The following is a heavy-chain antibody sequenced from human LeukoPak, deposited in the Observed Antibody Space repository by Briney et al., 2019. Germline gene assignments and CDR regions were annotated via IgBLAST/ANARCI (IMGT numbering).Heavy chain of an antibody. Sequence: GGSLRLSCAASGFTFSSYSMNWVRQAPGKGLEWVSYISSSSSTIYYADSVKGRFTISRDNAKNSLYLQMNSLRAEDTAVYYCARESALGAFDIWGQGTMVTVSS. J-gene: IGHJ3*02. D-gene: IGHD2-15*01. V-gene: IGHV3-48*01. CDR3: ARESALGAFDI. CDR1: GFTFSSYS. CDR2: ISSSSSTI.